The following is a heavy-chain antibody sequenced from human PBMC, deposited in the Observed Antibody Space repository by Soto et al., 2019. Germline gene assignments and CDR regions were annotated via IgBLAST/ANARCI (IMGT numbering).Heavy chain of an antibody. D-gene: IGHD3-22*01. CDR2: IYPGDSDT. CDR3: ARHNHYYDSSDYFNWFDP. Sequence: GESLKISCKGSGYSFTSYWIGWVRQMPGKGLESMGIIYPGDSDTRYSPSFQGQVTISADKSISTAYLQWSSLRASDTAIYYCARHNHYYDSSDYFNWFDPWGQGTLVTVSS. V-gene: IGHV5-51*01. CDR1: GYSFTSYW. J-gene: IGHJ5*02.